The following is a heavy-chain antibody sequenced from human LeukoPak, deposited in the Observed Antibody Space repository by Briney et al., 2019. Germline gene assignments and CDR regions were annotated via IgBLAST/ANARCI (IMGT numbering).Heavy chain of an antibody. D-gene: IGHD3-10*01. V-gene: IGHV3-21*01. Sequence: GGSLRLSCAASGFTFSSYSMNWVRQAPGKGLEWVSSISSSSSYIYYADSVKGRFTISRDSAKNSLYLQMNSLRAEDTAVYYCAREPLVRGVSFDYRGQGTLVTVSS. CDR1: GFTFSSYS. CDR2: ISSSSSYI. CDR3: AREPLVRGVSFDY. J-gene: IGHJ4*02.